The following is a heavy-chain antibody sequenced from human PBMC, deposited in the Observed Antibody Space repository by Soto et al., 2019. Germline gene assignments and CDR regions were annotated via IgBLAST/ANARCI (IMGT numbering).Heavy chain of an antibody. CDR2: IYYSGST. CDR3: ARDSKAFYGMDV. Sequence: PSETLSLTCTVSGGSISSGGYYWSWIRQHPGKGLEWIGYIYYSGSTYYNPSLKSRVTISVDTSKNQFSLKLSSVTAADTAVYYCARDSKAFYGMDVWGQRTTVTVSS. J-gene: IGHJ6*02. V-gene: IGHV4-31*03. CDR1: GGSISSGGYY.